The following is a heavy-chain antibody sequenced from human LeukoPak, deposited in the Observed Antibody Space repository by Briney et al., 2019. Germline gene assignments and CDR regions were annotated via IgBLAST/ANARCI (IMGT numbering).Heavy chain of an antibody. CDR3: ARTYYYDSSDYNPNDC. V-gene: IGHV1-18*01. D-gene: IGHD3-22*01. J-gene: IGHJ4*01. CDR1: GYTFTSYG. CDR2: ISAYNGNT. Sequence: GAAVKVSCKASGYTFTSYGISWVRQAPGQGLEWMGWISAYNGNTNYAQKLQGRVTMTTDTSTSTAYLELRSLRSDDTAVYYCARTYYYDSSDYNPNDCWGQGILVSVSS.